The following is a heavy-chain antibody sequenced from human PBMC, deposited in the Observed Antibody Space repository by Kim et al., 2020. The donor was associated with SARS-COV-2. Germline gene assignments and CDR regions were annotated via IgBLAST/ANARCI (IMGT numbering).Heavy chain of an antibody. D-gene: IGHD3-3*01. V-gene: IGHV4-34*01. Sequence: SETLSLTCAVYGGSFSGYYWSWIRQPPGKGLEWIGEINHSGSTNYNPSLKSRVTISVDTSKNQFSLKLSSVTAADTAVYYCARGTIFGVVNNWFDPWGQGTLVTVSS. CDR3: ARGTIFGVVNNWFDP. CDR1: GGSFSGYY. CDR2: INHSGST. J-gene: IGHJ5*02.